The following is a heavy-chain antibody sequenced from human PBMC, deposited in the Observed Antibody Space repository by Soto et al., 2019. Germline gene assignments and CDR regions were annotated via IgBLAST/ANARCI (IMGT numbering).Heavy chain of an antibody. CDR2: IKSKTDGGTT. CDR3: TTKWIDYYYDSSGYYAPSDY. J-gene: IGHJ4*02. CDR1: GFTFSNAW. Sequence: PGGSLRLSCAAPGFTFSNAWMSWVRQAPGKGLEWVGRIKSKTDGGTTDYAAPVKGRFTISRDDSKNTLYLQMNSLKTEDTAVYYCTTKWIDYYYDSSGYYAPSDYWGQGTLVTVSS. V-gene: IGHV3-15*01. D-gene: IGHD3-22*01.